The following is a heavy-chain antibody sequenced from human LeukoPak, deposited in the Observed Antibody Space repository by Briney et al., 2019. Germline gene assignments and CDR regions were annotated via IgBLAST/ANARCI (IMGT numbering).Heavy chain of an antibody. J-gene: IGHJ4*02. Sequence: GGSLRLSCAASGFTFSSYSMNWVRQAPGKGLEWVSSISSSGNYIYYADSVKGRFTISRDNAKNSLYLLINSLRAGDTAVYYCARDHLAPYFASYSSSSGTFDYWGRGTRVTVSS. CDR2: ISSSGNYI. D-gene: IGHD6-6*01. V-gene: IGHV3-21*01. CDR3: ARDHLAPYFASYSSSSGTFDY. CDR1: GFTFSSYS.